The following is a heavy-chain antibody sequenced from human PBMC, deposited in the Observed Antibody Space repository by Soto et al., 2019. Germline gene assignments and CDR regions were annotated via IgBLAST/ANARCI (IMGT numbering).Heavy chain of an antibody. J-gene: IGHJ4*02. V-gene: IGHV4-4*02. CDR2: VAQSGYI. D-gene: IGHD5-12*01. CDR1: SGSITSSLW. Sequence: QVQLQESGPGLVKPSGTLSLTCTVSSGSITSSLWWSWVRQSPGKGLEWIGEVAQSGYIHSIPSLRPQRTISLDKSTSRSSLRLTSVPAASMAMYYCARNRYGGYDFDSWGQGSLVTVSS. CDR3: ARNRYGGYDFDS.